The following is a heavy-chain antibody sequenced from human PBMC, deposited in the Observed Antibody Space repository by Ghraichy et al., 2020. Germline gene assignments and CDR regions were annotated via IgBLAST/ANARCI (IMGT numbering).Heavy chain of an antibody. V-gene: IGHV3-23*01. J-gene: IGHJ4*02. Sequence: GGSLRLTCAASGFTFSSYAMSWVRQAPGKGLEWVSVIGPSGASTYYADSLKGRFTISRDNSKNTLYLQMNSLRAEDTAIYYCANTYQLDWWGQGTLVTVSS. D-gene: IGHD2-2*01. CDR3: ANTYQLDW. CDR2: IGPSGAST. CDR1: GFTFSSYA.